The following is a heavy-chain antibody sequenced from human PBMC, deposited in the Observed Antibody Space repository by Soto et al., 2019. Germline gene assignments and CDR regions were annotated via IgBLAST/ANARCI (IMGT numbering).Heavy chain of an antibody. CDR2: INPNSGGA. J-gene: IGHJ6*02. V-gene: IGHV1-2*02. Sequence: ASVKVSFKTSGYTFTAYHIHWLRQAPGQGLEWMGWINPNSGGANYAQKFEGRVTMTRDTSISTVYMELSRLGSDDTALYYCARDYSGHGMDVWGQGTTVTVSS. CDR1: GYTFTAYH. D-gene: IGHD1-26*01. CDR3: ARDYSGHGMDV.